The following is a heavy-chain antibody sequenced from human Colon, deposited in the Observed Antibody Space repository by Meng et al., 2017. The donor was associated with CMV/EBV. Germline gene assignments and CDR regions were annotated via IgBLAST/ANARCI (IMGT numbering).Heavy chain of an antibody. D-gene: IGHD3-3*01. CDR3: VKDTTPRTTMFGVVTPRTSYGMDV. V-gene: IGHV3-9*01. J-gene: IGHJ6*02. CDR2: ISWNSDDI. Sequence: SLKISCAASEVPVSSHYMSWVRRSPGKGLEWVALISWNSDDIGYADSVKGRFTISRDNAKNSLYLQMNSLRPEDTALYYCVKDTTPRTTMFGVVTPRTSYGMDVWGQGTTVTVSS. CDR1: EVPVSSHY.